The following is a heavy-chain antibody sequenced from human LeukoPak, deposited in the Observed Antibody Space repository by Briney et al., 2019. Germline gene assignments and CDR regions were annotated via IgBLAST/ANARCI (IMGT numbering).Heavy chain of an antibody. CDR2: IGTYGGDT. V-gene: IGHV1-18*01. CDR1: TSR. J-gene: IGHJ5*01. CDR3: ARDLWNFYDDSGYNRDFDS. D-gene: IGHD3-22*01. Sequence: ASVKVSCKATSRISWVRQAPGQGLEWMGWIGTYGGDTYYAQKFQGRISVTTDTSTSTVYMELRNLRSDDTAVYYCARDLWNFYDDSGYNRDFDSWGQGSLVTVSS.